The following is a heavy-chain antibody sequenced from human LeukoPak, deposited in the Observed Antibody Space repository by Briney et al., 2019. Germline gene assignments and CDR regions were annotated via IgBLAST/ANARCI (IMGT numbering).Heavy chain of an antibody. Sequence: PSETLSLTCAVSGGSISNYYWSWIRQPPGKGLEWIGYIYYSGSTSYNPSLKSRVTISVDTSKHQFSLKLSSVTAADTAGYYCARVPAAGYFDYWGQGTLVTVSS. D-gene: IGHD2-2*01. J-gene: IGHJ4*02. CDR2: IYYSGST. CDR3: ARVPAAGYFDY. V-gene: IGHV4-59*01. CDR1: GGSISNYY.